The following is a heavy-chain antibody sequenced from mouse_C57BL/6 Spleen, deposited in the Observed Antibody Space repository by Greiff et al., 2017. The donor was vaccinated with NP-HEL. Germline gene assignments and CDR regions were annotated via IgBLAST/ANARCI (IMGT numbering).Heavy chain of an antibody. D-gene: IGHD2-4*01. CDR1: GYTFTDYY. V-gene: IGHV1-76*01. CDR2: IYPGSGNT. CDR3: ASPPYYDYDAWFAY. J-gene: IGHJ3*01. Sequence: QVQLKQSGAELVRPGASVKLSCKASGYTFTDYYINWVKQRPGQGLEWIARIYPGSGNTYYNEKFKGKATLTAEKSSSTAYMQLSSLTSEDSAVYFCASPPYYDYDAWFAYWGQGTLVTVSA.